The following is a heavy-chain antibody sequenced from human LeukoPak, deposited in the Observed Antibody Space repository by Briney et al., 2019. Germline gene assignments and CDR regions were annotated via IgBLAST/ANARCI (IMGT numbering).Heavy chain of an antibody. Sequence: GRSLRLSCAASGFTFSSYGMHWVRQAPGKELEWVAVISYDGSNKYYADSVKGRFTISRDNSKNTLYLQMNNLRAEDTAVYYCAKYRTGGASGWYEDFDYWGQGTLVTVSS. CDR1: GFTFSSYG. CDR3: AKYRTGGASGWYEDFDY. D-gene: IGHD6-19*01. J-gene: IGHJ4*02. V-gene: IGHV3-30*18. CDR2: ISYDGSNK.